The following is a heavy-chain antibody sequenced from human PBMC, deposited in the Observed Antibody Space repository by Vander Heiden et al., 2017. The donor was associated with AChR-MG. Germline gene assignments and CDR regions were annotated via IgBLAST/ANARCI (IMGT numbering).Heavy chain of an antibody. J-gene: IGHJ5*02. CDR3: ARHYHRGAWFDP. CDR2: IYYSGGT. CDR1: GGSISGSSHY. V-gene: IGHV4-39*01. D-gene: IGHD2-2*01. Sequence: QLQLQESGPGLLKPSETLSLTCTVSGGSISGSSHYWGWIRQPPGKGLEWIGSIYYSGGTYYNASLKSRVTFSVDTSKNQFSLRLSSVTAADTAFYYCARHYHRGAWFDPWGQGTLGTVSS.